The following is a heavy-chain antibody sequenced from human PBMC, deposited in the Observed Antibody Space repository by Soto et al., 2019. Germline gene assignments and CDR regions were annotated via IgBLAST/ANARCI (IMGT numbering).Heavy chain of an antibody. J-gene: IGHJ4*02. V-gene: IGHV4-38-2*01. CDR2: IFHSGTS. Sequence: PSETLSLTCAVSGYSISSGYYWGWIRQPPGKGLEWIGNIFHSGTSYYNPSLKSRVSISVDTSKNQFSLNLRSVTAADTAVYYCARGRDIGYYDSSGLYYFDYWGQGTLVTVSS. CDR3: ARGRDIGYYDSSGLYYFDY. D-gene: IGHD3-22*01. CDR1: GYSISSGYY.